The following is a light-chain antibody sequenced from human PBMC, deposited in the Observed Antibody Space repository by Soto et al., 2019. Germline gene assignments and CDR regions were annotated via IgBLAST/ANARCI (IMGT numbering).Light chain of an antibody. Sequence: DIQMTQSPSSLSASVGDRVIITCRPSQSSSTYMNWYQQKPGKAPRLLMYGVSTLQSGVPSRFSGSRSGTEFTLTITSLQPEDVATYYCQQTYTAPFGGGTKVDIK. V-gene: IGKV1-39*01. CDR3: QQTYTAP. CDR2: GVS. J-gene: IGKJ4*01. CDR1: QSSSTY.